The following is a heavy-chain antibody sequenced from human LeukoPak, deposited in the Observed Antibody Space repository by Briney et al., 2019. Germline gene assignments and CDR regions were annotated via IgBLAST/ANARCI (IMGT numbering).Heavy chain of an antibody. V-gene: IGHV3-30*04. CDR3: AKGSVAGRQRAPPKEWFDP. CDR2: ISSDGSKI. CDR1: GFIFSNYA. J-gene: IGHJ5*02. D-gene: IGHD6-6*01. Sequence: SGGSLRLSCAASGFIFSNYAMHWVRQAPGKGLEWVALISSDGSKIYYADSVKGRLTISRDNAKNSLYLQMNSLRAEDTAVYYCAKGSVAGRQRAPPKEWFDPWGQGTLVTVSS.